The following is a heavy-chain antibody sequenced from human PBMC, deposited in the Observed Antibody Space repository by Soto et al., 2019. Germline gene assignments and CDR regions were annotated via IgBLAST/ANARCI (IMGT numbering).Heavy chain of an antibody. CDR1: GYTFTSYA. CDR3: ASDLVATTYNWFDP. CDR2: INAGNGNT. V-gene: IGHV1-3*01. Sequence: QVQLVQSGAEVKKPGASVKVSCKASGYTFTSYAMHWVRQAPGQMLEWMGWINAGNGNTKYAQKFQGRDTITRDTPASTAYMELRSLRSEDTAVYYGASDLVATTYNWFDPWGQGTLVTVSS. D-gene: IGHD5-12*01. J-gene: IGHJ5*02.